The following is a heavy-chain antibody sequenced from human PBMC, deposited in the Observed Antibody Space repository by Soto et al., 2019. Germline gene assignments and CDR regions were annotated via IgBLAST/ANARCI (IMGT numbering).Heavy chain of an antibody. Sequence: HPGGSLRLSCAASGFTFSSYAMSWVRQSPGKGLEWVSAISGSGGSTYYADSVKGRFTISRDNSKNTLYLQMNSLRADDTAVYYCAREADFASSGYVLDYWGQGTLVTVSS. D-gene: IGHD3-22*01. CDR3: AREADFASSGYVLDY. CDR2: ISGSGGST. V-gene: IGHV3-23*01. CDR1: GFTFSSYA. J-gene: IGHJ4*02.